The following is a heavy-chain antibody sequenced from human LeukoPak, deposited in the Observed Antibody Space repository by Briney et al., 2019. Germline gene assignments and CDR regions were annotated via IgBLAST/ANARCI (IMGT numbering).Heavy chain of an antibody. CDR2: ISWNSGSI. V-gene: IGHV3-9*01. J-gene: IGHJ6*02. CDR3: AKDIRFDYYYGMDV. CDR1: GFTFDDYA. Sequence: GGSLRLSCAASGFTFDDYAMHWVRQAPGKGREWVSGISWNSGSIGYADSVKGRFTISRDNAKNSLYLQMNSLRAEDTALYYCAKDIRFDYYYGMDVWGQGTTVTVSS.